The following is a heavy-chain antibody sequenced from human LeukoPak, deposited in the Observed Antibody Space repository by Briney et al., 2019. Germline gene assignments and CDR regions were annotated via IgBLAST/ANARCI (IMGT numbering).Heavy chain of an antibody. CDR3: AKDRTSYYDFWSGYYPGGFDY. J-gene: IGHJ4*02. V-gene: IGHV3-23*01. Sequence: GGSLRLSCAASGFTFSSYAMSWVRQAPGKGLEWVSAISGSGGSTYYADSVKGRFTISRDNPKNTLYLQMNSLRAEDTAVYYCAKDRTSYYDFWSGYYPGGFDYWGQGTLVTVSS. D-gene: IGHD3-3*01. CDR1: GFTFSSYA. CDR2: ISGSGGST.